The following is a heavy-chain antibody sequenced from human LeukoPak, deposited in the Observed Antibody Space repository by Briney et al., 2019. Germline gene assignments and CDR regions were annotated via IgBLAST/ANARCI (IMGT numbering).Heavy chain of an antibody. V-gene: IGHV3-74*01. J-gene: IGHJ4*02. CDR1: GFTFSSYN. CDR2: INSDGSST. CDR3: AREGDSSGYYSRDPFDF. Sequence: GGSLRLSCAASGFTFSSYNMNWVRQAPGKGLVWVSRINSDGSSTYYADSVRGRFTISRDNSKNTLYLQMNSLRAEDTAVYYCAREGDSSGYYSRDPFDFWGQGTLVTVSP. D-gene: IGHD3-22*01.